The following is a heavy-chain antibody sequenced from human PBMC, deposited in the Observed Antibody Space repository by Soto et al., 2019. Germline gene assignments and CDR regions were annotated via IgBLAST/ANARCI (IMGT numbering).Heavy chain of an antibody. Sequence: SETLSLTCTVSGASISGFYWSWIRKSAGKGLEWIGRIYATGTTDYNPSLKSRVMMSVDTSKKQFSLKLRSVTAADTAAYYCVRDGTKTLRDWFDPWGQGISVTVSS. J-gene: IGHJ5*02. D-gene: IGHD1-1*01. CDR2: IYATGTT. CDR3: VRDGTKTLRDWFDP. V-gene: IGHV4-4*07. CDR1: GASISGFY.